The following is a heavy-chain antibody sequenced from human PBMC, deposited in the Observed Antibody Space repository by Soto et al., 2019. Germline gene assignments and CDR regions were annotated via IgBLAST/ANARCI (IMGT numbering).Heavy chain of an antibody. CDR3: ANFAAPTRH. D-gene: IGHD6-13*01. V-gene: IGHV3-53*01. CDR1: GFSVSASH. Sequence: GGSLRLSCAASGFSVSASHMSWVRQAPGKGLEWVSIIFNDGIVNYADSVKGRFSISRDSFKNTVSLQMNSLSDEDTAVYYCANFAAPTRHWGQGTLVTVSS. J-gene: IGHJ4*02. CDR2: IFNDGIV.